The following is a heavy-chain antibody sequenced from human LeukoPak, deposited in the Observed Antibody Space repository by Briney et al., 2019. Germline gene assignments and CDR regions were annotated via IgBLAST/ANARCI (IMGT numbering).Heavy chain of an antibody. CDR3: AREWHDSSGYGTNFYDY. CDR1: GGSISTSNYY. CDR2: IYTSGST. J-gene: IGHJ4*02. D-gene: IGHD3-22*01. Sequence: SETLSLTCTVSGGSISTSNYYWSWIRQPAGKGLEWIGRIYTSGSTNYNPSLKSRVTISVDTSKSQFSLKLSSVTAADTAVYYCAREWHDSSGYGTNFYDYWGQGTLVTVSS. V-gene: IGHV4-61*02.